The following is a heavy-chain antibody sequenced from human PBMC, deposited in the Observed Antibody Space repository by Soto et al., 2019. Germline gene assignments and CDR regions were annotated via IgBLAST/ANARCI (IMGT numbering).Heavy chain of an antibody. D-gene: IGHD5-18*01. CDR3: ARDLRGYSYGYKGR. CDR2: IWYDGSNK. Sequence: GGSLRLSCAASGFTFSSYGMHWVRQAPGKGLEWVAVIWYDGSNKYYADSVKGRFTISRDNSKNTLYLQMNSLRAEDTAVYYCARDLRGYSYGYKGRWAQGTLVTVSS. CDR1: GFTFSSYG. J-gene: IGHJ4*02. V-gene: IGHV3-33*01.